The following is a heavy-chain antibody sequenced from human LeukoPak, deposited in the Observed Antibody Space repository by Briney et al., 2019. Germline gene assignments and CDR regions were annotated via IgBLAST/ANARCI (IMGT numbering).Heavy chain of an antibody. J-gene: IGHJ6*03. CDR3: AREGDIVATIGWMLSYYYYMDV. CDR1: GYTFTSYY. D-gene: IGHD5-12*01. CDR2: INPYGCST. V-gene: IGHV1-46*03. Sequence: ASVKVSCKASGYTFTSYYMHWVRQAPGQGLEWMGIINPYGCSTSYAQKFQGRVTMTRDTSTSTVYMELSSLRSEDTAVYYCAREGDIVATIGWMLSYYYYMDVWGKGTTVTVSS.